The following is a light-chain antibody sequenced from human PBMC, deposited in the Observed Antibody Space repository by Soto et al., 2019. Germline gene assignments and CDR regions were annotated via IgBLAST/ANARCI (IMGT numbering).Light chain of an antibody. CDR1: SSDVGGYSY. V-gene: IGLV2-11*01. Sequence: QSVLTQPRSVSGSPGHSVTISCTGTSSDVGGYSYVSWYQQHPGKAPKLMISDVSKRPSGVTDRFSGSKFGNTASLTISGLQAEDEADYYCCSYAGAFTYVFGRGTKVTVL. CDR3: CSYAGAFTYV. J-gene: IGLJ1*01. CDR2: DVS.